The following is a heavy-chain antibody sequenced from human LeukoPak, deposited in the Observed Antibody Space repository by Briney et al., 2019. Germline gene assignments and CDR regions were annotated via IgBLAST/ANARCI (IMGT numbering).Heavy chain of an antibody. D-gene: IGHD6-19*01. CDR3: ARSTGGWTQYFQH. CDR2: INPSGGST. Sequence: GASVKVSCKASGYTFTSYYMHWVRQAPGQGLEWMGIINPSGGSTSYAQKFQGRVTMTRDTSTSTVYMELSSLRSEDTAVYYSARSTGGWTQYFQHWGQGTLVTVSS. CDR1: GYTFTSYY. J-gene: IGHJ1*01. V-gene: IGHV1-46*01.